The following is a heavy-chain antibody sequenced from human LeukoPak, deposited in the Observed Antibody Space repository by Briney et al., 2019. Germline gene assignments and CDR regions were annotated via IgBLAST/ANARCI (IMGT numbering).Heavy chain of an antibody. J-gene: IGHJ4*02. CDR2: IKQDGSEK. D-gene: IGHD3-3*01. CDR1: GFTFSSYW. CDR3: ARVPNYDFWSGYYSGSDSVYGPFDY. Sequence: GGSLRLYCAASGFTFSSYWMSWVRQAPGKGLEWVANIKQDGSEKYYVDSVKGRFTISRDNAKNSLYLQMNSLRAEDTAVYYCARVPNYDFWSGYYSGSDSVYGPFDYWGQGTLVTVSS. V-gene: IGHV3-7*01.